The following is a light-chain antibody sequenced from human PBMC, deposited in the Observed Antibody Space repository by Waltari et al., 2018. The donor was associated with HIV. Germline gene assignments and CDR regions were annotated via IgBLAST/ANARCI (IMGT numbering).Light chain of an antibody. CDR3: QSYDSSLSAWV. J-gene: IGLJ3*02. CDR2: GKL. V-gene: IGLV1-40*01. Sequence: QPVLTQPPSVSGAPGLGVTVACTGSGSNIGAGSDVHWYQQLPGTAPKLLIYGKLHRPSGVPDRFSASKSGTSASLAITGLQPEDEADYYCQSYDSSLSAWVFGGGTKLTVL. CDR1: GSNIGAGSD.